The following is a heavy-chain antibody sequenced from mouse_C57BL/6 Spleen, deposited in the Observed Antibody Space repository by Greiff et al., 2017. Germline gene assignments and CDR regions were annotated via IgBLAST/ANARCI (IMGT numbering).Heavy chain of an antibody. V-gene: IGHV1-74*01. CDR3: AISYDGYLGAY. D-gene: IGHD2-3*01. Sequence: VQLQQSGAELVNPGASVKVSCKASGYTFTIYWMHWVKQGPGKGREWIGRIHPSDSDTNYNQKFKGKATLTVGKSSITAYMQLSSLTSEDSAVYYCAISYDGYLGAYWGQGTLVTVSA. J-gene: IGHJ3*01. CDR1: GYTFTIYW. CDR2: IHPSDSDT.